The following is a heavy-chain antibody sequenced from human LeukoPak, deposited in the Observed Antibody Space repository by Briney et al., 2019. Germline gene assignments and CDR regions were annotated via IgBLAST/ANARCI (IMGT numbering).Heavy chain of an antibody. D-gene: IGHD3-22*01. CDR3: ARHRTDYYDSSGYSYYFDN. J-gene: IGHJ4*02. CDR2: INHSGST. CDR1: GGSFSGYY. V-gene: IGHV4-34*01. Sequence: SETLSLTCAVYGGSFSGYYWSWIRQPPGKGLEWIGEINHSGSTNYNPSLKSRVTISLDKSKNQFSLKMSSVAAADTAVYYCARHRTDYYDSSGYSYYFDNWGQGTPVTVTS.